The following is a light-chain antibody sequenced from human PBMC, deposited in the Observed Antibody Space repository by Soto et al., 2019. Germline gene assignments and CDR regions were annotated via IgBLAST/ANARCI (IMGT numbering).Light chain of an antibody. V-gene: IGKV1-5*01. CDR1: QSISSW. CDR3: QQYKSYWT. J-gene: IGKJ1*01. Sequence: DIQMTQCPSTLSASVGERVTITCRASQSISSWLAWYQQKPGKAPKLLISDASSLETGVPSRLSVSGSGTEFTLPIKSLQPDDFATYYCQQYKSYWTFGQGTKVDIK. CDR2: DAS.